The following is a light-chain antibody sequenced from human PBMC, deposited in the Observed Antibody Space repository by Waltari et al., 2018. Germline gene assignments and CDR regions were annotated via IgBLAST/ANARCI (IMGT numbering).Light chain of an antibody. J-gene: IGLJ2*01. V-gene: IGLV2-8*01. CDR1: SSDIGGYKF. Sequence: QSALTQPPSASGSPGQSVTISCTGTSSDIGGYKFVSWFQQHPGKAPQLVIYDVNERPSGVPDRFSGSKSGSTATLTVSGLQAEDEADYYCSSYGGKNNLIFGGGTTLTV. CDR3: SSYGGKNNLI. CDR2: DVN.